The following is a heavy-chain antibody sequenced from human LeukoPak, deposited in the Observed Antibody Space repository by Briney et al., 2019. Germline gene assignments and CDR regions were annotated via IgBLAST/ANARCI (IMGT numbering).Heavy chain of an antibody. Sequence: PGRSLRLSCAASGFAVSSKYMNWVRQAPGKGLEWVTVIYLDGRADYADSVKGRFTISSDNSKNTVYLQMNSLKDEDTAVYYCARDAETSLANWGQGTLVTVSP. CDR1: GFAVSSKY. J-gene: IGHJ4*02. D-gene: IGHD5-24*01. CDR3: ARDAETSLAN. CDR2: IYLDGRA. V-gene: IGHV3-66*01.